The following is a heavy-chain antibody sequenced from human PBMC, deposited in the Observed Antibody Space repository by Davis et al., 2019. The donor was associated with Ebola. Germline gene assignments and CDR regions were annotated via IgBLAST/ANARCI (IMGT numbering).Heavy chain of an antibody. D-gene: IGHD5-18*01. CDR2: ISGNGYGT. Sequence: PGGSLRLSCAASGFTFDDHAMSWVRQAPGKALEWVALISGNGYGTEYGDSVKGRFTISRDNSKNFLYLQVNDLRPEDTALYFCAKTSGYRLYYFEYWGQGTLVTVSS. CDR3: AKTSGYRLYYFEY. J-gene: IGHJ4*02. V-gene: IGHV3-43*02. CDR1: GFTFDDHA.